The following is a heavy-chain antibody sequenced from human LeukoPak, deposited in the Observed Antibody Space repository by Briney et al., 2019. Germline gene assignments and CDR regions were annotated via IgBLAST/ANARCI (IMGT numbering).Heavy chain of an antibody. V-gene: IGHV3-30*04. D-gene: IGHD5-18*01. CDR2: ISYDGSNK. J-gene: IGHJ4*02. CDR1: GFTFSSYA. CDR3: ARDETGHTAMALPDY. Sequence: GGSLRLSCAASGFTFSSYAMHWVRQAPGKGLEWVAVISYDGSNKYYADSVKGRSTISRDNSKNTLYLQMNSLRAEDTAVYYCARDETGHTAMALPDYWGQGTLVTVSS.